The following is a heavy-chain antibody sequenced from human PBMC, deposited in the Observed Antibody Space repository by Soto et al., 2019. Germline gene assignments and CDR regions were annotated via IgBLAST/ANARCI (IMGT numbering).Heavy chain of an antibody. V-gene: IGHV1-18*01. CDR3: ARRFLEWLPEMDYYYMDV. J-gene: IGHJ6*03. Sequence: ASVKVSCKASGYTFTSYDINWVRQATGQGLEWMGWISAYNGNTNYAQKLQGRVTMTTDTSTSTAYMELRSLRSDDTAVYYCARRFLEWLPEMDYYYMDVWGKGTTVTVSS. CDR2: ISAYNGNT. D-gene: IGHD3-3*01. CDR1: GYTFTSYD.